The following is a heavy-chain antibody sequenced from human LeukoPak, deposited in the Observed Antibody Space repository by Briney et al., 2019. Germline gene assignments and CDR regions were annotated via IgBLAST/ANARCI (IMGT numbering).Heavy chain of an antibody. V-gene: IGHV4-59*01. Sequence: SETLSLTCTVSGGSLSDYYWSWIRQPPGKGLEWIGHIYYSGSTNHNPSLKSRVTISVDTSKNQFSLKLSSVTAADTAVYYCARVSRDPGSWANDYWGQGTLVTVSS. CDR1: GGSLSDYY. CDR3: ARVSRDPGSWANDY. J-gene: IGHJ4*02. CDR2: IYYSGST. D-gene: IGHD3-10*01.